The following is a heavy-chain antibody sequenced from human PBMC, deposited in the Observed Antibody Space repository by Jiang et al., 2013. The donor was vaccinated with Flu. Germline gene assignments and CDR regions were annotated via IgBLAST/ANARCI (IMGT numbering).Heavy chain of an antibody. J-gene: IGHJ3*02. CDR3: ARDIIAVAGTAEGGETDAFDI. V-gene: IGHV6-1*01. CDR2: TYYKSKWYN. CDR1: GDSVSSNSAA. Sequence: SLTCAISGDSVSSNSAAWNWIRQSPSRGLEWLGRTYYKSKWYNDYAVSVKSRITINPDTSKNQFSLQLNSVTPEDTAVYYCARDIIAVAGTAEGGETDAFDIWGQGTMVTVSS. D-gene: IGHD6-19*01.